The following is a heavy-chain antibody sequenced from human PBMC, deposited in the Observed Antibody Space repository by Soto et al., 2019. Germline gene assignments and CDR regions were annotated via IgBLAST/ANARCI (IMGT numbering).Heavy chain of an antibody. CDR2: IYHSGST. J-gene: IGHJ4*01. CDR1: GCSMSNNKW. CDR3: ARGVDSSAYSWVDC. D-gene: IGHD3-22*01. Sequence: SLALTEASSGCSMSNNKWWSWVRQPPGKGLEWIGEIYHSGSTNYNPSLKSRVTISIDKSKSQFSLKLSSVTAADTAVYYCARGVDSSAYSWVDCWGHGTLVTVSS. V-gene: IGHV4-4*02.